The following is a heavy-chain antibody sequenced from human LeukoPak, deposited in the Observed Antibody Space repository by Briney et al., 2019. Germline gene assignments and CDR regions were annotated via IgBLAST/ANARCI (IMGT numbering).Heavy chain of an antibody. D-gene: IGHD3-10*01. J-gene: IGHJ4*02. CDR1: GFTFSNAW. CDR3: AKSIDKWFDLDY. CDR2: IKSNAAGGTT. Sequence: GGSLRLSCIASGFTFSNAWMSWVRQVPGKGLEWLGRIKSNAAGGTTDYAAPVKGRVTVSRDNSKNTLYLQMNSLRAEDTAVYYCAKSIDKWFDLDYWGQGTLVTASS. V-gene: IGHV3-15*01.